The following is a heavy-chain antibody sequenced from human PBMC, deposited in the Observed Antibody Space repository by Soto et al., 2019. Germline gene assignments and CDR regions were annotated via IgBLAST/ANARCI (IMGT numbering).Heavy chain of an antibody. CDR3: ARSQGSSTSLEIYYYYYHGMDV. V-gene: IGHV1-69*01. D-gene: IGHD2-2*01. Sequence: QVQLVQSGAEVKKPGSSVKVSCKASGGTFSGYAISWVRQAPGQGLEWMGGIIPISGTANYAQKFQGRVTITADESTSTAYMELSSLRSEDTAVYYCARSQGSSTSLEIYYYYYHGMDVWGQGTTVTVSS. CDR2: IIPISGTA. J-gene: IGHJ6*02. CDR1: GGTFSGYA.